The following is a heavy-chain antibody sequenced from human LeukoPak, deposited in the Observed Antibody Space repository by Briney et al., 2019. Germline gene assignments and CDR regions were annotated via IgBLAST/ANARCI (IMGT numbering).Heavy chain of an antibody. V-gene: IGHV3-64*01. CDR1: GFTFSDYT. J-gene: IGHJ4*02. D-gene: IGHD4-23*01. Sequence: GGSLRLTCVASGFTFSDYTMHWVRQAPGKGLEYVSAISSYGDNTYYANSVKDRFTISRDNSKNTLYLQMGSLRADDMAVYYCARATNSYGGNSDYWGQGTLVTVSS. CDR2: ISSYGDNT. CDR3: ARATNSYGGNSDY.